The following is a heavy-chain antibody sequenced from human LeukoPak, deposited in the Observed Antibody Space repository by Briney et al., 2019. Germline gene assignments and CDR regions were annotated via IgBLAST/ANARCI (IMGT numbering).Heavy chain of an antibody. CDR1: GFTFNNYA. V-gene: IGHV3-23*01. D-gene: IGHD2-21*02. CDR3: AREYRRVTGKPPGIDY. J-gene: IGHJ4*02. CDR2: VSGSGVNT. Sequence: GGSLRLSCAASGFTFNNYAISWVRQAPGKGLEWVSAVSGSGVNTYYADSVKGRFTISRDNSKNTLYLQMNSLRAEDTAVYYCAREYRRVTGKPPGIDYWGKGTLVTVSS.